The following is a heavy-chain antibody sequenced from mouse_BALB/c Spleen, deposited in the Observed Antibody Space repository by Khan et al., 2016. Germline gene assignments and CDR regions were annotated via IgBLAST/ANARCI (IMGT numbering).Heavy chain of an antibody. CDR1: GFNIKDYY. CDR3: NAWGNKDY. Sequence: VQLQQSGAELVRSGASVKLSCTASGFNIKDYYMHWVKQRPEQGLEWIGWIDPENGDTEYAPKFQGKATMTADTSSTTAYLQLSSLTSEDTAVYYCNAWGNKDYWGQGTTLTVSS. V-gene: IGHV14-4*02. CDR2: IDPENGDT. D-gene: IGHD2-1*01. J-gene: IGHJ2*01.